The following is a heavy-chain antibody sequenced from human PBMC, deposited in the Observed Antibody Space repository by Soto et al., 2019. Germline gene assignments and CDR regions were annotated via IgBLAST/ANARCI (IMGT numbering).Heavy chain of an antibody. J-gene: IGHJ4*02. CDR2: ISYDGSNE. D-gene: IGHD1-26*01. V-gene: IGHV3-30*18. CDR3: AKDLWELAYYFDY. CDR1: GFTFSSYG. Sequence: QVQLVESGGGVVQPGRSLRLSCAASGFTFSSYGMHSVRQAPGKGLEWVALISYDGSNEYYADSVKGRFTISRDNSKNTLYLQMSSLRAEDTAVYYCAKDLWELAYYFDYWGQGSLVTVSS.